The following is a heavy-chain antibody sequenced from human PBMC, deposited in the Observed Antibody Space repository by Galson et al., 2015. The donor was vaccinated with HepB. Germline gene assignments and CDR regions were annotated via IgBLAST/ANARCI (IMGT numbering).Heavy chain of an antibody. CDR2: ISWDGGST. Sequence: SLRLSCAASGFTFDDYTMHWVRQAPGKGLEWVSLISWDGGSTYYADSVKGRFTISRDNSKNSLYLQMNSLRTEDTALYYCARRGYSGYDTDAFDIWGQGTMVTVSS. D-gene: IGHD5-12*01. CDR3: ARRGYSGYDTDAFDI. V-gene: IGHV3-43*01. CDR1: GFTFDDYT. J-gene: IGHJ3*02.